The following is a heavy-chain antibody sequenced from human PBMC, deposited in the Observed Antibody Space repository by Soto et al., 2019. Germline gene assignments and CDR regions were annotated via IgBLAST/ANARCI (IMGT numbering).Heavy chain of an antibody. CDR1: GGTFSSYA. Sequence: QVQLVQSGAEVKKPGSSVKVSCKASGGTFSSYAISWVRQAPGQGLEWMGGIIPIFGTANYAQKFQGRVTITADESRGTAYMELSSLRSEDTVVYYCARDRGPPYGSGSANGMDVWGQGPTVTVSS. CDR3: ARDRGPPYGSGSANGMDV. V-gene: IGHV1-69*01. D-gene: IGHD3-10*01. J-gene: IGHJ6*02. CDR2: IIPIFGTA.